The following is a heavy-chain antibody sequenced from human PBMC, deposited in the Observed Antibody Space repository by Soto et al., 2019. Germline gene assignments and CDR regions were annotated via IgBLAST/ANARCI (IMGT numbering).Heavy chain of an antibody. CDR3: ARNVVVPAAMVGWFDP. Sequence: QLQLQESGPGLVKPSETLSLTCTVSGGSISSSSYYWGWIRQPPGKGLEWIGSIYYSGSTYYNPALKSRVTISVDTSKNQFSLKLSSVTAADTAVYYCARNVVVPAAMVGWFDPWGQGTLVTVSS. V-gene: IGHV4-39*01. CDR1: GGSISSSSYY. CDR2: IYYSGST. J-gene: IGHJ5*02. D-gene: IGHD2-2*01.